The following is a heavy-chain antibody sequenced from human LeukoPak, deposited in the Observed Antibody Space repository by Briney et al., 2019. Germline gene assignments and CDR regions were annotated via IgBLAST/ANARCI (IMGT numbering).Heavy chain of an antibody. CDR2: ISYDGSNK. Sequence: GGSLRLSYAASGFTFSSYAMHWVRQAPGKGLEWVAVISYDGSNKYYADSVKGRFTISRDNSKNTLYLQMNSLRAEDTAVYYCARDAPYYYDSSALLLGGIDYWGQGTLVTVSS. D-gene: IGHD3-22*01. CDR3: ARDAPYYYDSSALLLGGIDY. V-gene: IGHV3-30-3*01. J-gene: IGHJ4*02. CDR1: GFTFSSYA.